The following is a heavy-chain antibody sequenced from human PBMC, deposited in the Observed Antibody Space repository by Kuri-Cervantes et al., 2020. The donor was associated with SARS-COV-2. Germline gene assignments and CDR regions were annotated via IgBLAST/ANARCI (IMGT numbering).Heavy chain of an antibody. CDR3: ASYSSGYYYVLENWFDP. CDR1: GYTFTSYD. V-gene: IGHV1-8*02. D-gene: IGHD3-22*01. CDR2: MNPNSGNT. J-gene: IGHJ5*02. Sequence: ASVKVSCKASGYTFTSYDINWVRQATGQGLEWMGWMNPNSGNTGYAQKFQGRVTMTRNTSISTAYMELSSLRSEDTAVYYCASYSSGYYYVLENWFDPWGQGTLVTVS.